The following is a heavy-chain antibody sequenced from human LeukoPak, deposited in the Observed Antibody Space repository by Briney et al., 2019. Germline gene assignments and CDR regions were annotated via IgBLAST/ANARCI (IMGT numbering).Heavy chain of an antibody. V-gene: IGHV3-20*04. D-gene: IGHD4-17*01. Sequence: PGGSLRLSCAASGFTFDDYGMSWVRQAPGKGLEWVSGINWNGGSTGYADSVKGRFTISRDNAKNTLYLQMNSLRAEDTAVYYCLTTVTTSDYWGQGTLVTVSS. J-gene: IGHJ4*02. CDR1: GFTFDDYG. CDR2: INWNGGST. CDR3: LTTVTTSDY.